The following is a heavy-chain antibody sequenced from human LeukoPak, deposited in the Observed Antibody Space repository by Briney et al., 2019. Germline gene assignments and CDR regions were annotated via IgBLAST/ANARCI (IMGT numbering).Heavy chain of an antibody. CDR2: IYYSGSM. D-gene: IGHD6-6*01. CDR1: GGSISSYSYH. CDR3: ARPSTKYSSSSGYFQD. Sequence: SETLSLTCTVSGGSISSYSYHWGWIRQPPGKGLEWIGSIYYSGSMYYNPSLKSRVTISVDTSKNQFSLKLSSVTAADTAVYYCARPSTKYSSSSGYFQDWGQGTLVTVSS. V-gene: IGHV4-39*01. J-gene: IGHJ1*01.